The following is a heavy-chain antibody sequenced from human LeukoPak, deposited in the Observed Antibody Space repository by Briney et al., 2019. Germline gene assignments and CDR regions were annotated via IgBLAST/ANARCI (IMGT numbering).Heavy chain of an antibody. J-gene: IGHJ6*02. CDR1: GFTFNNAE. Sequence: PGGSLRLSCVASGFTFNNAEMSWVRQAPGKGLEWVARIKSKTDGGTTDYAAPVKGRFTISRDDSNSALFLQMNSLTPEDTAVYYCTSRKLEGPPFGLSVWGREASVTVSS. D-gene: IGHD1-7*01. CDR2: IKSKTDGGTT. V-gene: IGHV3-15*01. CDR3: TSRKLEGPPFGLSV.